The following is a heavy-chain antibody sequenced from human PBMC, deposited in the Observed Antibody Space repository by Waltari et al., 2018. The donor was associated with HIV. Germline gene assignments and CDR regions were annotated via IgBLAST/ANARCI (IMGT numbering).Heavy chain of an antibody. D-gene: IGHD2-21*01. V-gene: IGHV3-48*04. CDR2: ISSSSTSI. J-gene: IGHJ3*02. CDR3: ARDKAVIQPDAFDI. Sequence: EVQLVESGGGLVQPGGSLRLSCAASGFTFSTYSMNWVRQAPGKGVEWVSYISSSSTSIYCADSVKGRCTISRDNAKNLLYLQMNSLRAEDTAVYYCARDKAVIQPDAFDIWGQGTMGTVSS. CDR1: GFTFSTYS.